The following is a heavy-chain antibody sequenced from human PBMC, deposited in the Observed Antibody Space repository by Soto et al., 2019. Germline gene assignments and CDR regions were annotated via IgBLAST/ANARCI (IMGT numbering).Heavy chain of an antibody. CDR1: GYTFTSYA. CDR3: ERDSDLTYYYGPGSYYLYD. V-gene: IGHV1-3*01. J-gene: IGHJ4*02. CDR2: INAGNGNT. D-gene: IGHD3-10*01. Sequence: ASVKVSCKASGYTFTSYAMHWVRQAPGQRLEWMGWINAGNGNTKYSQKFQGRVTITRDTSASTAYMELSSLRSEDTAVYYCERDSDLTYYYGPGSYYLYDGGQETLVTVAS.